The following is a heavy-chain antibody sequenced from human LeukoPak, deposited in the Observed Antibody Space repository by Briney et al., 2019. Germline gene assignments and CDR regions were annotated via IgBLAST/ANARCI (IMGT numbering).Heavy chain of an antibody. CDR3: ARAEIAMAPFDY. D-gene: IGHD5-18*01. Sequence: SETLSLTCTVSGGSITNNYWSWIRQPPGEGLEWIGYISYSGSTNYNPSLKSRVTISVDTSKKKFSLKLNSVTAADTAVYYCARAEIAMAPFDYWGQGTLVTVSS. J-gene: IGHJ4*02. V-gene: IGHV4-59*01. CDR1: GGSITNNY. CDR2: ISYSGST.